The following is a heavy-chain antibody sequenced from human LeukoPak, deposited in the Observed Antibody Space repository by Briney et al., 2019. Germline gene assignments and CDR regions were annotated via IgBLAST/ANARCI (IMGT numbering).Heavy chain of an antibody. CDR2: IIPIFSTA. CDR1: GGTFSSYA. D-gene: IGHD1-26*01. V-gene: IGHV1-69*05. J-gene: IGHJ5*02. CDR3: ARAALGKWELAWFDP. Sequence: GASVKVSCKASGGTFSSYAISWVRQAPGQGLEWMGGIIPIFSTANYAQKFQGRVTITTDESTSTAYMELSSLRSEDTAVYYCARAALGKWELAWFDPWGQGTLVTVSS.